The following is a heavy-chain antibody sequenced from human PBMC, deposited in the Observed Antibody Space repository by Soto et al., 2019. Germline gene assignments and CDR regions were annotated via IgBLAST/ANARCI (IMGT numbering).Heavy chain of an antibody. CDR3: ARYQEAAAFND. Sequence: QVQLVQSGAEVRKPGASVKVSCKASGFPFTSLDINWVRQAPGQGLEWVGYMTPSGYIGFAQKFRGRVSMTRDASTSTVSMELCSLRSDDTAVYYCARYQEAAAFNDWGQGTLVTVSS. V-gene: IGHV1-8*01. J-gene: IGHJ4*02. CDR2: MTPSGYI. D-gene: IGHD6-25*01. CDR1: GFPFTSLD.